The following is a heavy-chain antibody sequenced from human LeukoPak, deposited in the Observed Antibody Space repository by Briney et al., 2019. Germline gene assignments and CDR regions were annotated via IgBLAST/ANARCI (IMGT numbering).Heavy chain of an antibody. J-gene: IGHJ4*02. Sequence: SETLSLTCTVSGGSISSGTHYYNWIRQHPGKGLEWIGYIYYTGVTSYNPSLKSRVTMSVDTSMNQVSLKLSSLTAADTAVYYCAASSGVTLGRFWGQGTLVTVSS. CDR2: IYYTGVT. CDR3: AASSGVTLGRF. D-gene: IGHD3-16*01. CDR1: GGSISSGTHY. V-gene: IGHV4-31*03.